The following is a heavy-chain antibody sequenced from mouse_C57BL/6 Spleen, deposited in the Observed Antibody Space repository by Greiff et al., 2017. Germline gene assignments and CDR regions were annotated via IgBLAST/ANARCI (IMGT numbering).Heavy chain of an antibody. CDR1: GYTFTSYW. J-gene: IGHJ2*01. D-gene: IGHD1-1*01. CDR3: ASYYYGSSYVFDY. Sequence: QVQLQQPGAELVKPGASVKMSCKASGYTFTSYWITWVKQRPGQGLAWIGDIYPGSGSTNYNEKFKSKATLTVDTSSSTAYMQLSSLTSEDSAVYYCASYYYGSSYVFDYWGQGTTLTVSS. V-gene: IGHV1-55*01. CDR2: IYPGSGST.